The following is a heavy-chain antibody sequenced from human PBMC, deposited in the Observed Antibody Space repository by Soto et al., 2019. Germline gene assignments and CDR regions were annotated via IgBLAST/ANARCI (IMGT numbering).Heavy chain of an antibody. CDR3: AKDPRSIVVVPASGA. J-gene: IGHJ5*02. CDR2: ISGSGGST. CDR1: GFTFSSYA. D-gene: IGHD2-2*01. V-gene: IGHV3-23*01. Sequence: EVQLLESGGGLVQPGGSLRLSCAASGFTFSSYAMSWVRQAPGKGLEWVSAISGSGGSTYYADSVKGRFTISRDNSQNTLYLQMNSLRAEDTAVYYCAKDPRSIVVVPASGAWGQGTLVTVSS.